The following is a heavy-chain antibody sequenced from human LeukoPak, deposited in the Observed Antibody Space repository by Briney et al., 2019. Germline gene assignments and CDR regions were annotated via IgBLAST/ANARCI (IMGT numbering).Heavy chain of an antibody. CDR1: GGTFSSYA. V-gene: IGHV1-69*13. Sequence: SVKVSCKASGGTFSSYAISWVRQAPGQGLEWMGGIIPIFGTANYAQKFQGRVTITADESTSTAYMELSSLRSEDTAVYYCAREVLATGYSSSWYYDYWGQGTLVTVSS. CDR2: IIPIFGTA. D-gene: IGHD6-13*01. CDR3: AREVLATGYSSSWYYDY. J-gene: IGHJ4*02.